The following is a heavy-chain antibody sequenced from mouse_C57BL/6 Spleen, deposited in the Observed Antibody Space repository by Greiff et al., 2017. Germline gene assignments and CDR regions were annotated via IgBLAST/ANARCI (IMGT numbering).Heavy chain of an antibody. CDR3: ARGGLLRGNSDWYFDV. CDR1: GYTFTSYT. D-gene: IGHD2-1*01. J-gene: IGHJ1*03. Sequence: QVQLKQSGAELARPGASVKMSCKASGYTFTSYTMHWVKQRPGQGLEWIGYINPSSGYTKYNQKFKDKATLTADKSSSTAYMQLSSLTSEDSAVYYCARGGLLRGNSDWYFDVWGTGTTVTVSS. CDR2: INPSSGYT. V-gene: IGHV1-4*01.